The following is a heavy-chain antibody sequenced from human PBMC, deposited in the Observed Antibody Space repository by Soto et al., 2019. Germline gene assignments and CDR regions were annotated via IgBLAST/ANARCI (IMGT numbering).Heavy chain of an antibody. CDR1: GGSISSYY. D-gene: IGHD6-19*01. J-gene: IGHJ3*02. Sequence: SETLSLTCTVSGGSISSYYWSWIRQPPGKGLEWIGYIYYSGSTNYNPSLKSRVTISVDTSKNQFSLKLSSVTAADTAVYYCARRYSSEPTDAFDIWCQGTMVTVSS. V-gene: IGHV4-59*01. CDR3: ARRYSSEPTDAFDI. CDR2: IYYSGST.